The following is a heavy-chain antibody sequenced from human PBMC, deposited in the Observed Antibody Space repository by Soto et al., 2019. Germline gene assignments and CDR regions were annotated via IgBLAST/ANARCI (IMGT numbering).Heavy chain of an antibody. V-gene: IGHV3-21*01. D-gene: IGHD3-9*01. CDR1: GFTFSSYS. J-gene: IGHJ6*02. CDR2: ISSSSSYI. Sequence: PGGSLRLSCAASGFTFSSYSMNWVRQAPGKGLEWVSSISSSSSYIYYADSVKGRFTISRDNAKNSLYLQMNSLRAEDTAVYYCARVSYDILTGYYPYGMDVWGQGTTVTVSS. CDR3: ARVSYDILTGYYPYGMDV.